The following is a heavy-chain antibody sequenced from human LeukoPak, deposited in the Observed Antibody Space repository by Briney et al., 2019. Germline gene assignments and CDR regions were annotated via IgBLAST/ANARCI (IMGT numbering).Heavy chain of an antibody. V-gene: IGHV3-9*03. CDR3: AKGAVAAAAGTIDY. CDR1: GFTFDDYA. Sequence: TGGSLRLSCAASGFTFDDYAMRWVRQAPGKGLEWVSGISWTSGSIGYADSVKGRFTISRDNAKNPLYLQMNSLRAEDMALYYCAKGAVAAAAGTIDYWGQGTLVTVSS. D-gene: IGHD6-13*01. J-gene: IGHJ4*02. CDR2: ISWTSGSI.